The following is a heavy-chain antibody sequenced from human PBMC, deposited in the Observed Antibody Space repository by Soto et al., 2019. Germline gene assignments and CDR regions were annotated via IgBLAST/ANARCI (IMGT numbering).Heavy chain of an antibody. V-gene: IGHV4-59*08. CDR3: VRQGIDYLHGLVDV. CDR1: SGPDRSHN. J-gene: IGHJ6*02. Sequence: QVQLQQSGPRLVKPSETLSLSCTVSSGPDRSHNWGWIRQPPGRGLEWIGYVYYTGDTAYNPSLRSRLTISADTSTNDISLTLSSVTAADTAVYDCVRQGIDYLHGLVDVWGQGTTVSVSS. CDR2: VYYTGDT. D-gene: IGHD4-17*01.